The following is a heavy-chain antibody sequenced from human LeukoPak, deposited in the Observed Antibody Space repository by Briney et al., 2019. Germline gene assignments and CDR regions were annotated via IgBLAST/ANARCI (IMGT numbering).Heavy chain of an antibody. D-gene: IGHD6-13*01. CDR2: ISWNSGSI. V-gene: IGHV3-9*01. CDR1: GFTFDDYA. Sequence: GRSLRLSCAASGFTFDDYAMHWVRQAPGKGLEWVSGISWNSGSIGYADSVKGRFTISRDNAKNSLYLQMNSLRAEDTAVYYCAARYSSSWYVPYYYMDVWGKGTTVTVSS. J-gene: IGHJ6*03. CDR3: AARYSSSWYVPYYYMDV.